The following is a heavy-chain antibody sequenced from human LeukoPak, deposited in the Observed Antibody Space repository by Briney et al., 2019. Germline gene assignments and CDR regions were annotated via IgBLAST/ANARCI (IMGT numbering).Heavy chain of an antibody. CDR1: GFTFSRFG. J-gene: IGHJ4*02. CDR2: IWYDGSHK. Sequence: PGGSLRLSCVVSGFTFSRFGMHWVRQAPGKGLEWVAYIWYDGSHKYYTDSVKGRFTISRDNSKNTLYLQVNSLRVEDTAVYYCAKDRRSVFVGYFDYWGQGTLVTVSS. CDR3: AKDRRSVFVGYFDY. V-gene: IGHV3-30*02. D-gene: IGHD5/OR15-5a*01.